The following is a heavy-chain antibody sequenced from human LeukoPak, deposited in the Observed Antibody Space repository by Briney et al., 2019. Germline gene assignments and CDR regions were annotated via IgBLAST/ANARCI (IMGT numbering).Heavy chain of an antibody. CDR3: ARKGNGALDI. CDR1: GFIFSNCA. Sequence: GGSLRLSCAPSGFIFSNCAMSWVRQAPGKGLEWVSDISDIGASTNYVGSVKGRFTISRDNSKNMLYMQMNSLRAEDTALYYCARKGNGALDIWGQGTMVTVSS. J-gene: IGHJ3*02. V-gene: IGHV3-23*01. D-gene: IGHD1-1*01. CDR2: ISDIGAST.